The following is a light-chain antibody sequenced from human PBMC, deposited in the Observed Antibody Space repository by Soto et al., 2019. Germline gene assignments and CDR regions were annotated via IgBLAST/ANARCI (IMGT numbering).Light chain of an antibody. J-gene: IGKJ4*01. Sequence: EIVLTQSPVTLSLSPGERATLSCRASQSVTTFLAWYQQKPGQAPRLLIYDASKRATGIPARFSGRGSGTDVTLTIGSLEPEDFAVYYCQQRTNWPLTFGGGTKVEIK. CDR3: QQRTNWPLT. V-gene: IGKV3-11*01. CDR2: DAS. CDR1: QSVTTF.